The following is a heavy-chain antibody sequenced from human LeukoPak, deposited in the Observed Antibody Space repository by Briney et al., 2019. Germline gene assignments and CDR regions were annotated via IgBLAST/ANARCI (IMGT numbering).Heavy chain of an antibody. CDR3: ARDYYCRLDY. CDR2: IRNKANSYTT. CDR1: GVSFSANY. Sequence: RGSLRLSCAAPGVSFSANYMDWVRQAPGEGLEWVGRIRNKANSYTTDYAASVRGRITVSRDNSKYSLYLKMNSLKTEDTDLYYCARDYYCRLDYWGQGTLVTVSS. V-gene: IGHV3-72*01. D-gene: IGHD3-22*01. J-gene: IGHJ4*02.